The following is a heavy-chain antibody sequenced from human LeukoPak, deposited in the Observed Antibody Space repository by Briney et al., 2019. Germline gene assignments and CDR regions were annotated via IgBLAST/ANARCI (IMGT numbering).Heavy chain of an antibody. J-gene: IGHJ4*02. CDR1: GGSISSYY. D-gene: IGHD3-22*01. CDR3: ARDGGHVYYYDSSGYPFGY. Sequence: PSETLSLTCTVSGGSISSYYWSWIRQPPGKGLEWIGYIYYSGSTYYNLSLKSRVTISVDTSKNQFSLKLSSVTAADTAVYYCARDGGHVYYYDSSGYPFGYWGQGTLVTVSS. CDR2: IYYSGST. V-gene: IGHV4-59*12.